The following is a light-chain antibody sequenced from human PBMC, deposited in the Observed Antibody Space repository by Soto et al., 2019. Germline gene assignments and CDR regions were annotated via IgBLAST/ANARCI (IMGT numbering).Light chain of an antibody. V-gene: IGKV3-20*01. CDR3: QQYGSSPPWT. CDR2: DAS. J-gene: IGKJ1*01. Sequence: VLTQSRVTLSSSRTEGATLSFRGSQSISSNFLAWYQQKPGQAPRLLIYDASNRATGIPDRFSGSGSGTDFTLTISRLEPEDFAVYYCQQYGSSPPWTFGQGTKVDIK. CDR1: QSISSNF.